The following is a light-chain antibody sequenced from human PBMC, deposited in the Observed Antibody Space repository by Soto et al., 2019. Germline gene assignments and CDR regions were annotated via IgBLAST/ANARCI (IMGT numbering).Light chain of an antibody. V-gene: IGLV3-21*02. J-gene: IGLJ3*02. CDR3: QVWDGSADPWV. CDR2: SDN. Sequence: SYELTQPPSVSVAPGQTARITCGGSNIGKKSVYWHQQRPGQAPVVVIYSDNDRPSGIPERFSGSNSGNTATLTISRVEAGDEADYYYQVWDGSADPWVFGGGTKLTVL. CDR1: NIGKKS.